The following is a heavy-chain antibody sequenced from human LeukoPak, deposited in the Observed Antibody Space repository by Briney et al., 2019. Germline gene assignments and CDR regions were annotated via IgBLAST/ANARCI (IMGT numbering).Heavy chain of an antibody. CDR2: INPNSGGT. Sequence: GASVKVSCKASGYTFTGYYMHWVRQAPGQGLEWMGWINPNSGGTNYGQKFQGRVTMTRDTSISTAYMELSRLRSDDTAVYYCARDNAAWGVFYWGQGTLVTVSS. J-gene: IGHJ4*02. D-gene: IGHD3-16*01. CDR1: GYTFTGYY. CDR3: ARDNAAWGVFY. V-gene: IGHV1-2*02.